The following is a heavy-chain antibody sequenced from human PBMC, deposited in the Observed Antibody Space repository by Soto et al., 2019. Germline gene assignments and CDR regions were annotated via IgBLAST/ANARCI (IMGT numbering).Heavy chain of an antibody. V-gene: IGHV4-61*01. D-gene: IGHD6-13*01. CDR2: IYYSGNI. CDR1: GDSVPSRSYY. J-gene: IGHJ5*02. CDR3: ARGNIAASGTKFDP. Sequence: QVQLQESGPGLVNPSETLSLTCTVSGDSVPSRSYYWTWVRQPPGKGLEWIGYIYYSGNINYNPSLKRRFTISVDTSTNQFSLKLTSVAAADTAIYYCARGNIAASGTKFDPWGQGILVTVSS.